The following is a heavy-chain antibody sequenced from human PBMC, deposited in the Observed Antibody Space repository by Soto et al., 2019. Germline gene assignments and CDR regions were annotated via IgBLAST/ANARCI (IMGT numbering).Heavy chain of an antibody. D-gene: IGHD6-6*01. CDR1: VFTFSRYE. CDR3: ARVYSSSSGKGMDV. Sequence: SLRLSCSASVFTFSRYEMNWFRQAPGKGLEWVSYISSSGNTIYYAGSVKGRFTISRENAKNSLHLQMNSLRAEDTAVYYCARVYSSSSGKGMDVWGQGTTVTVSS. J-gene: IGHJ6*02. CDR2: ISSSGNTI. V-gene: IGHV3-48*03.